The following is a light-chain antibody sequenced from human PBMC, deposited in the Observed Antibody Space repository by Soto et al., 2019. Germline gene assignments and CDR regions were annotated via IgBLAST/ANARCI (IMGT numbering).Light chain of an antibody. CDR1: LSVSNY. V-gene: IGKV3-11*01. CDR3: QQFSSTPSWT. Sequence: VVTQSPPTLSLSPGERATLSCRTSLSVSNYLAWYQQKPGQAPRLLIYDASNRASGIPARFTGSGSGTDFNLTISTLEPEDFAVYYCQQFSSTPSWTFGQGTKVDI. J-gene: IGKJ1*01. CDR2: DAS.